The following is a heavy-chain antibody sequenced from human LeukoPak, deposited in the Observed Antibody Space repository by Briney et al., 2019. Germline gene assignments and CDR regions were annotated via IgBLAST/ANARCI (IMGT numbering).Heavy chain of an antibody. CDR3: VTVNIQPGDY. CDR1: GFTFSSSG. J-gene: IGHJ4*02. CDR2: IRNDGSNI. D-gene: IGHD5-18*01. V-gene: IGHV3-30*02. Sequence: PGGSLRLSCAASGFTFSSSGMHWIRQAPGKGLEWVAHIRNDGSNINYAQSVKGRFTISRDNSKNTLYLLVNSLRAEDTAIYYCVTVNIQPGDYWGQGTLVTVSS.